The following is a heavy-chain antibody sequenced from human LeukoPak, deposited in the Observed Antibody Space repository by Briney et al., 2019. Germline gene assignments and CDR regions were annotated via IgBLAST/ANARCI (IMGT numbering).Heavy chain of an antibody. J-gene: IGHJ5*02. V-gene: IGHV1-69*05. CDR2: IIPIFGTA. CDR1: GGTFSGYA. CDR3: ARSHTGLVTRWFDP. Sequence: ASVKVSXKASGGTFSGYAISWVRQAPGQGLEWMGGIIPIFGTANYAQKFQGRVTITTDESTSTAYMELSSLRSEDTAVYYCARSHTGLVTRWFDPWGQGTLVTVSS. D-gene: IGHD3/OR15-3a*01.